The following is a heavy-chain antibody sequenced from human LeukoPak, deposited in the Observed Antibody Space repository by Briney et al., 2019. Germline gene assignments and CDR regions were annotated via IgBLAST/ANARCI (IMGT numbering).Heavy chain of an antibody. J-gene: IGHJ4*02. CDR2: LYNTETT. CDR3: ARHPTLASGGNFDY. V-gene: IGHV4-39*01. CDR1: GGSISRSSYY. Sequence: PSETLSLTCSVSGGSISRSSYYWVWIRQPPGQGLEGIGSLYNTETTYYNPSLQSRVTISVDTSKNQLSLKLSSVTAADTAVYYCARHPTLASGGNFDYWGQGTLVTVSS. D-gene: IGHD1-14*01.